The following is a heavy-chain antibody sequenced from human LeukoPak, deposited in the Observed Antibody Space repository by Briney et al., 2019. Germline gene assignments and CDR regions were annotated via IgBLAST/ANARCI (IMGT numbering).Heavy chain of an antibody. CDR1: GYTFTSYA. CDR2: INAGNGNT. J-gene: IGHJ1*01. CDR3: ARGKGRARYCSSTSCYTGEYFQH. V-gene: IGHV1-3*01. D-gene: IGHD2-2*02. Sequence: ASVKVSCKASGYTFTSYAMHWVRQALGQRLEWMGWINAGNGNTKYSQKFQGRVTITRDTSASTAYMELSSLRSDDTAVYYCARGKGRARYCSSTSCYTGEYFQHWGQGTLVTVSS.